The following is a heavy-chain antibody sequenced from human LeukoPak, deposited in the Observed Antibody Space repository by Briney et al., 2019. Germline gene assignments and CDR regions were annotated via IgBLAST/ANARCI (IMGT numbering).Heavy chain of an antibody. D-gene: IGHD3-22*01. Sequence: GGSLRLSCSTSGFTFSSYWMSWVRQAPGKGLEWVANIKQDGSEKYYVDSVKGRFTVSRDNAKNSLFLQMNSLRADDTAVYYCAREYYDSSGYYHGWHWGQGALVTVSS. CDR2: IKQDGSEK. J-gene: IGHJ4*02. CDR1: GFTFSSYW. V-gene: IGHV3-7*01. CDR3: AREYYDSSGYYHGWH.